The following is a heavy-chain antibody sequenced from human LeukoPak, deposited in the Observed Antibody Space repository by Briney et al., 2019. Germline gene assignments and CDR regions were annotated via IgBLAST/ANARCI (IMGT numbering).Heavy chain of an antibody. CDR2: IIDTGST. V-gene: IGHV4-34*12. D-gene: IGHD3-22*01. CDR1: DGSFSGYY. J-gene: IGHJ6*03. Sequence: SEILSLTCAVYDGSFSGYYWTWIRQPPGKGLEWIGEIIDTGSTKYNSSLKSRVTISVDTSKNQFSLKLSSVTAADTAVYYCARSSEGRYYYDSSGFSYYYYMDVWGKGTTVTISS. CDR3: ARSSEGRYYYDSSGFSYYYYMDV.